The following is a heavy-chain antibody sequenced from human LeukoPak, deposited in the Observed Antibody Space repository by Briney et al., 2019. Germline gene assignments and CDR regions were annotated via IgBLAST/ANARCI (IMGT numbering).Heavy chain of an antibody. J-gene: IGHJ4*02. V-gene: IGHV3-23*01. CDR3: AKSSYYDTSGYYREYYFDY. Sequence: GGSLRLSCAASRFTFSSYGMSWVRQAPGKGLEWVSSISGSGGSTYYADSVKGRFTISRDNSKNTLYLQMNSLRDEDTAVYYCAKSSYYDTSGYYREYYFDYWGQGTLVTVSS. CDR2: ISGSGGST. CDR1: RFTFSSYG. D-gene: IGHD3-22*01.